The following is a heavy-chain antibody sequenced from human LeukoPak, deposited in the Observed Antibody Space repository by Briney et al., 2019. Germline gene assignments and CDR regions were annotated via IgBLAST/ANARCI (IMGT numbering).Heavy chain of an antibody. CDR2: INHSGST. CDR1: GGSFSGYY. CDR3: ARRGRVCLPDY. D-gene: IGHD5/OR15-5a*01. Sequence: SETLSLTCAVYGGSFSGYYWSWIRQPPGKGLEWIGEINHSGSTNYNPSLKSRVTISVDTSKNQFSLKLSSVTAADTAVYYCARRGRVCLPDYWGQGTLVTVSS. J-gene: IGHJ4*02. V-gene: IGHV4-34*01.